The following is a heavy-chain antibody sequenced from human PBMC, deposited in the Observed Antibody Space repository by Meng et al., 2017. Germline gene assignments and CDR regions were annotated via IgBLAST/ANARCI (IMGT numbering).Heavy chain of an antibody. CDR1: GYTLNELS. V-gene: IGHV1-24*01. Sequence: ASVKVSCKVSGYTLNELSMQWVRQAPGKGLEWMGGFDPEDDETVYAQKFQGRVTMTEDTSIDTAYMELDSLRSEDTAVYYCATMWRLVGATGGDIPYCFDYWGQGTVVTVSS. CDR3: ATMWRLVGATGGDIPYCFDY. D-gene: IGHD1-26*01. CDR2: FDPEDDET. J-gene: IGHJ4*02.